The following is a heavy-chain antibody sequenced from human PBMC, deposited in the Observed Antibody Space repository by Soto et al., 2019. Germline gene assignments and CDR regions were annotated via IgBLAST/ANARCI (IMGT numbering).Heavy chain of an antibody. J-gene: IGHJ4*02. V-gene: IGHV4-34*01. CDR1: GGSFSGYY. CDR3: ARVWSGSGRYFDY. D-gene: IGHD3-10*02. CDR2: INHSGST. Sequence: SETLSLTCAVYGGSFSGYYWSWIRQPPGKGLEWIGEINHSGSTNYNPSLKSRVTISVDTSKNQFSLKLSSVTAADTAVYYCARVWSGSGRYFDYWGQGTLVTVSS.